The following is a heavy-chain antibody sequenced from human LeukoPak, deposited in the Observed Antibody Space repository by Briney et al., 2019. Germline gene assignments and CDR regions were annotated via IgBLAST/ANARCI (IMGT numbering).Heavy chain of an antibody. CDR3: ARGNRPPDY. V-gene: IGHV3-11*06. CDR1: GSTFSDYY. J-gene: IGHJ4*02. Sequence: GGSLRLSCAASGSTFSDYYMSWIRQAPRKGLEWVSYISGSSKYINYADSVKGRFTISRDNAKNSLYLQMNSLRAEDTAVYYCARGNRPPDYWGQGTLVTVSS. CDR2: ISGSSKYI.